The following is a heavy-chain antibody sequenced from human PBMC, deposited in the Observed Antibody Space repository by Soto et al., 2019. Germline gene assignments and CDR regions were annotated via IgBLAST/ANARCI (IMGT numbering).Heavy chain of an antibody. CDR2: IYYSGST. Sequence: SETLSLTCTVSGGSVSSGSYYWSWIRQPPGKGLEWIGYIYYSGSTNYNPSLKSRVTISVDTSKNQFSLKLSSVTAADTAVYYCARGLRRGYLLWNGMDVWGQGTTVTVSS. D-gene: IGHD2-21*01. CDR1: GGSVSSGSYY. J-gene: IGHJ6*02. V-gene: IGHV4-61*01. CDR3: ARGLRRGYLLWNGMDV.